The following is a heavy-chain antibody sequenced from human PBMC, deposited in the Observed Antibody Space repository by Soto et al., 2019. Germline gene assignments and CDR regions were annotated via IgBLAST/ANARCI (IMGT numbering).Heavy chain of an antibody. CDR1: GFTFSSYA. V-gene: IGHV3-23*01. D-gene: IGHD3-22*01. J-gene: IGHJ3*02. CDR3: AKDRPYYYDSSGYRPGAFDI. CDR2: ISGSGGST. Sequence: VQLLESGGGLVQPGGSLRLSCAASGFTFSSYAMSWVRQAPGKGLEWVSAISGSGGSTYYADSVKGRFTISRDNSKNTLYLQMNSLRAEDTAVYYCAKDRPYYYDSSGYRPGAFDIWGQGTMVTVSS.